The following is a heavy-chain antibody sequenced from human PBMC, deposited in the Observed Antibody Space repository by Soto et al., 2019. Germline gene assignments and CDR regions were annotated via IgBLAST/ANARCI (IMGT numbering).Heavy chain of an antibody. V-gene: IGHV3-15*01. D-gene: IGHD3-3*01. CDR1: GFTFSNAL. J-gene: IGHJ5*02. Sequence: EVQLVESGGGLVKPGGSLRLSCAASGFTFSNALMSWVRQAPGKGLEWVGRIKSKTDGGTTDYAAPVKGRFTISRDDSKNTLYLQMNSPKTDDTAVYYCTTGLTIFGVVIDPWGQGTLVTVSS. CDR3: TTGLTIFGVVIDP. CDR2: IKSKTDGGTT.